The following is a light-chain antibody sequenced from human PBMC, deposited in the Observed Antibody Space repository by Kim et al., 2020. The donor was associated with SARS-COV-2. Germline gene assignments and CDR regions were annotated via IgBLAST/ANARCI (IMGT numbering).Light chain of an antibody. CDR1: SGHTSNA. V-gene: IGLV4-69*01. Sequence: QPVLTQSPSASASLGASVKLTCTLSSGHTSNAIAWHQRQPEKDPRFLMKVNSDGSYNKGDGISDRFSGSSSGADRYLTISSLHSEDEADYYCQSWVSGSPQVFGGGTQLTVL. CDR2: VNSDGSY. CDR3: QSWVSGSPQV. J-gene: IGLJ3*02.